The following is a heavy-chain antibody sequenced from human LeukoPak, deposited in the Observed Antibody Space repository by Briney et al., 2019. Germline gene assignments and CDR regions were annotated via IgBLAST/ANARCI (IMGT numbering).Heavy chain of an antibody. J-gene: IGHJ1*01. CDR2: IYRSGNT. D-gene: IGHD6-19*01. CDR1: GGSISSTNW. V-gene: IGHV4-4*02. CDR3: VANGWYSLEH. Sequence: SETLSLTCAVSGGSISSTNWWSWVRQPPGKGLEWIGEIYRSGNTNYNPSLKSRVTLSVDKSKNQLSLKVNSVTAADTAVYYCVANGWYSLEHWGQGTLVIVSS.